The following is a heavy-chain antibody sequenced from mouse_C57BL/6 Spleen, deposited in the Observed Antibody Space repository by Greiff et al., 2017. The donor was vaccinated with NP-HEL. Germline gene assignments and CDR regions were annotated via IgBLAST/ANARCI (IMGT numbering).Heavy chain of an antibody. CDR2: INYDGSST. D-gene: IGHD3-2*02. CDR1: GFTFSDYY. V-gene: IGHV5-16*01. Sequence: EVHLVESEGGLVQPGSSMKLSCTASGFTFSDYYMAWVRQVPEKGLEWVANINYDGSSTYYLDSLKSRFIISRDNAKNILYLQMSSLKSEDTATYYCARVGRGYRYFDYWGQGTTLTVSS. CDR3: ARVGRGYRYFDY. J-gene: IGHJ2*01.